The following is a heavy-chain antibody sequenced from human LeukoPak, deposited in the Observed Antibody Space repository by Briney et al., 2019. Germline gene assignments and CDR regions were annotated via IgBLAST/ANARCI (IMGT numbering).Heavy chain of an antibody. J-gene: IGHJ4*02. D-gene: IGHD5-12*01. CDR1: GFTFSSSA. CDR3: AKYDGVATNLYFYY. Sequence: PGGSLRLSCAASGFTFSSSAMSWVRQAPGKGLDWVSSISSSTGYTYTHYADSVKGRFTISRDNSKNTLYLQMNSLRAEDTAIYYCAKYDGVATNLYFYYWGQGTLVTVSS. CDR2: ISSSTGYT. V-gene: IGHV3-23*01.